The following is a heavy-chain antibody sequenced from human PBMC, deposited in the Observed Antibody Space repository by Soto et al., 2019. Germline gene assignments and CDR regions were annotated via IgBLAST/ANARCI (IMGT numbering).Heavy chain of an antibody. CDR3: ARVHVMVVAGSTFDY. D-gene: IGHD6-19*01. J-gene: IGHJ4*01. V-gene: IGHV4-39*07. CDR1: CGSISSSSYC. CDR2: IYHGGTT. Sequence: PLETLSLTCTVSCGSISSSSYCWGCIRQPPGKGPEWIASIYHGGTTFYNPSLKSRITISVDTSNNQFSLKLTSVTAADTAVYYCARVHVMVVAGSTFDYWGHGTLVTVSS.